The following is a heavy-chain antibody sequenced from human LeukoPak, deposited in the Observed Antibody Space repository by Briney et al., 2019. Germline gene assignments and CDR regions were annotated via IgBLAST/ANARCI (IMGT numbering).Heavy chain of an antibody. CDR2: IRYDGSNK. Sequence: PGGSLRLSCAASGFTFSSYGMHWVRQAPGKGLEWVAFIRYDGSNKYYADSVKGRFTISRDNSKNTLYLQMNSLRAEDTAVYYCAKDHDVTTVTTLDYWGQGTLVTVSS. J-gene: IGHJ4*02. V-gene: IGHV3-30*02. D-gene: IGHD4-17*01. CDR1: GFTFSSYG. CDR3: AKDHDVTTVTTLDY.